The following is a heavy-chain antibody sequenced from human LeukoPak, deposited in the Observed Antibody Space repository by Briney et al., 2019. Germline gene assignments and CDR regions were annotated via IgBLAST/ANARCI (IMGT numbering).Heavy chain of an antibody. CDR1: GFTFSSYE. J-gene: IGHJ4*02. V-gene: IGHV3-48*03. D-gene: IGHD2-2*01. Sequence: GGSLRLSCAASGFTFSSYEMNWVRQAPGKGLEWVSYISSSGSTIYYADSVKGRFTISRDNAKNSLYLQMNSLRAEDTAVYYCARGFHCSSTSCWFFYFDYRGQGTLVTVSS. CDR2: ISSSGSTI. CDR3: ARGFHCSSTSCWFFYFDY.